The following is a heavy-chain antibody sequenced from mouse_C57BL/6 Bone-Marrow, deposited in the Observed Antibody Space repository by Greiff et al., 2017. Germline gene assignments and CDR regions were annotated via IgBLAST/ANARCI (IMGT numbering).Heavy chain of an antibody. CDR2: IYPRSGNT. CDR3: AREKTARDYYAMDY. J-gene: IGHJ4*01. Sequence: VMLVESGAELARPGASVKLSCKASGYTFTSYGISWVKQRTGQGLEWIGEIYPRSGNTYYNEKFKGKATLTADKSSSTAYMELRSLTSEDSAVYFCAREKTARDYYAMDYWGQGTSVTVSS. D-gene: IGHD3-2*01. CDR1: GYTFTSYG. V-gene: IGHV1-81*01.